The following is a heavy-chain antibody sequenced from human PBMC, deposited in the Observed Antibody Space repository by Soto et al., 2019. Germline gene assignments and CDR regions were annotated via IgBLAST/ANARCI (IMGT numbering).Heavy chain of an antibody. CDR1: GFTFSSYA. Sequence: GGSLRLSCAASGFTFSSYAMSWVRQAPGKGLEWVSAISGSGGSTYYADSVKGRFTISRDNSKNTLYLQMNSLRAEDTAVYYCAPRYCSGGSCSRGYYFDYWGQGTLVTVSS. J-gene: IGHJ4*02. V-gene: IGHV3-23*01. D-gene: IGHD2-15*01. CDR3: APRYCSGGSCSRGYYFDY. CDR2: ISGSGGST.